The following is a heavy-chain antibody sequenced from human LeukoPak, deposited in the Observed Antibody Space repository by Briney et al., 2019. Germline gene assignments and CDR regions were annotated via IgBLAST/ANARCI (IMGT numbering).Heavy chain of an antibody. CDR2: IKLDGSEK. CDR1: GFTFGKYW. CDR3: AKDHDYGDRNWFDP. D-gene: IGHD4-17*01. J-gene: IGHJ5*02. Sequence: GGSLRLSCVASGFTFGKYWMSWVRQAPEKGLEWVANIKLDGSEKNYVDSVKGRFTISRDNTKNSLYLQMNSLRAEDTAVYSCAKDHDYGDRNWFDPWGQGTLVTVSS. V-gene: IGHV3-7*03.